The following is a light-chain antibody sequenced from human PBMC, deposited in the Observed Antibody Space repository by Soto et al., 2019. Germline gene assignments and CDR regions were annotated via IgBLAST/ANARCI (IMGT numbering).Light chain of an antibody. CDR1: QTISTY. CDR2: GAS. V-gene: IGKV1-39*01. J-gene: IGKJ2*01. Sequence: DIQMTQSPSSLSASVGDRVTITCRASQTISTYLNWYQQKPGKGPKLLIYGASSLQSGVPSRFSGSGSWTYFTLNISSLQPEDFATYFCQQSYSSPLYTFGQGTKLEI. CDR3: QQSYSSPLYT.